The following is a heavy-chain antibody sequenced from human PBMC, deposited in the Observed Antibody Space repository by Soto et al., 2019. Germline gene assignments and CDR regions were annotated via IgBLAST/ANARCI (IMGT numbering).Heavy chain of an antibody. CDR1: GFTFSSYG. V-gene: IGHV3-30*18. CDR3: AKDYSSGFFDY. D-gene: IGHD6-19*01. Sequence: GGSLRLSCAASGFTFSSYGMHWVRQAPGKGLEWVAVISCDGSNKYYADSVKGRFTISRDNSKNTLYLQMNSLRAEDTAVYYCAKDYSSGFFDYWGQGTLVTVSS. J-gene: IGHJ4*02. CDR2: ISCDGSNK.